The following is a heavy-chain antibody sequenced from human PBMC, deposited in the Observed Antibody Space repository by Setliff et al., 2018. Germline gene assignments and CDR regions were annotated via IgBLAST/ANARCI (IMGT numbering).Heavy chain of an antibody. V-gene: IGHV1-69*05. Sequence: SVKVSCKASGGTFSSYGISWVRQAPGQGLEWMGGTIPIFGTTNYAQKFQGRVTIITDESTSTAYMELGSLTSADTAVYYCAREGVDTRSSTDYRYYMDVWGKGTTVTVSS. J-gene: IGHJ6*03. CDR3: AREGVDTRSSTDYRYYMDV. CDR2: TIPIFGTT. CDR1: GGTFSSYG. D-gene: IGHD5-18*01.